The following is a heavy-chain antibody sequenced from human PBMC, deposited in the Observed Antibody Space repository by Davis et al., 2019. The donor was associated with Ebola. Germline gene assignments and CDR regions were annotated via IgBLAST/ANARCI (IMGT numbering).Heavy chain of an antibody. CDR1: GYTFTSYG. D-gene: IGHD3-3*01. Sequence: ASVKVSCKASGYTFTSYGISWVRQAPGQGLEWMGWIRVYNGNTNYAQRLQGRVTMTTDTSTSTAYMELRGLRSDDTAVYYCARDLFFATSPLPFFDYWGQGTLVTVSS. V-gene: IGHV1-18*01. CDR3: ARDLFFATSPLPFFDY. CDR2: IRVYNGNT. J-gene: IGHJ4*02.